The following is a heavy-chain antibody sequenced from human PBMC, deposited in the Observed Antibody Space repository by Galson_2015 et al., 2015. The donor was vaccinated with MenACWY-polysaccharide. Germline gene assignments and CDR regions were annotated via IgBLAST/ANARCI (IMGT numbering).Heavy chain of an antibody. Sequence: SLRLSCAGSGFIFSNAWMNWVRQAPGKGLEWVGRIKSKPNGGTIEYAAPVKGRFTISRDDSKTTVYVQMNSLKTEDTAVYYCSTGDGHTTGFDYWGQGALVRVSS. V-gene: IGHV3-15*01. J-gene: IGHJ4*02. CDR3: STGDGHTTGFDY. CDR1: GFIFSNAW. CDR2: IKSKPNGGTI. D-gene: IGHD2-8*02.